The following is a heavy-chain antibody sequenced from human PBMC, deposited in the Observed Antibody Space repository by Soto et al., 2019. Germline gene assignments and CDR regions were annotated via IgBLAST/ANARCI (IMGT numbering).Heavy chain of an antibody. CDR1: VFSFSHYW. V-gene: IGHV3-74*03. D-gene: IGHD5-18*01. CDR3: ATLNSFGSDY. Sequence: GGYLRHSCAASVFSFSHYWMHWVRQAPGKRLVWVSRIYSDGSGAMYADSVKGRFTISRDNAKSTLYLQMNSLRAEDTAVYYCATLNSFGSDYWGRGT. J-gene: IGHJ4*02. CDR2: IYSDGSGA.